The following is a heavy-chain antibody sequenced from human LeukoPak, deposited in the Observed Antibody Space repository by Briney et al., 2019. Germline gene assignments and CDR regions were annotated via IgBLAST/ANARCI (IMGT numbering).Heavy chain of an antibody. CDR1: GYTFTSYG. Sequence: ASVKVSCKASGYTFTSYGISWVRQAPGQGLEWMGWISAYNGNTNYAQKLQGRVTMTTDTSTSTAYMELRSLRSDDTAVYYCASSSGWYIQYYFDYWGQGTLVTVSS. CDR2: ISAYNGNT. D-gene: IGHD6-19*01. CDR3: ASSSGWYIQYYFDY. J-gene: IGHJ4*02. V-gene: IGHV1-18*01.